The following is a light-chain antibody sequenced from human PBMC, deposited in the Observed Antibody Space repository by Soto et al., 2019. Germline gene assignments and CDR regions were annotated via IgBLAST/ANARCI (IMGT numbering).Light chain of an antibody. V-gene: IGKV1-5*01. CDR3: QQYNNYS. Sequence: DIQMTQSPSTLSASVGDRVTITCRASQSIDNWLAWYQQKPGKAPKLLIYDASTLESGVPSRFSGSGSGTEFTLTINTLQPDDFATYYCQQYNNYSFGQGTKVDIK. CDR2: DAS. J-gene: IGKJ1*01. CDR1: QSIDNW.